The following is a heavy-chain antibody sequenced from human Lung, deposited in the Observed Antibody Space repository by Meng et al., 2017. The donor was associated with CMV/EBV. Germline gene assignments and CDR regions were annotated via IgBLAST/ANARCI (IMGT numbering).Heavy chain of an antibody. D-gene: IGHD6-6*01. Sequence: ASVKVSCKASGYTFTSYDINWVRQATGQGLEWMGWMNPNSGNTGYAQNFQGRVTMTRNTSISTVYMELSGLRSEDTAVYYCERRRGGSSWGDFEYWGQGTLVTVSS. J-gene: IGHJ4*02. CDR2: MNPNSGNT. V-gene: IGHV1-8*01. CDR3: ERRRGGSSWGDFEY. CDR1: GYTFTSYD.